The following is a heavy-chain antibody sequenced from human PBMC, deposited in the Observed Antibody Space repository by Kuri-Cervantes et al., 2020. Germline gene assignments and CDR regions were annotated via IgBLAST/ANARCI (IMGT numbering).Heavy chain of an antibody. CDR2: INHSGST. D-gene: IGHD6-13*01. CDR3: ARSFQQQLVHDWFDP. CDR1: GGFFSGYY. J-gene: IGHJ5*02. Sequence: SQTLSLTCAVYGGFFSGYYWTWIRQPPGKGLEWIGEINHSGSTNYNPSLKSRLSMSIDTSKNQFSLKLSSVTAADTAIYFCARSFQQQLVHDWFDPWGQGTLVTVSS. V-gene: IGHV4-34*10.